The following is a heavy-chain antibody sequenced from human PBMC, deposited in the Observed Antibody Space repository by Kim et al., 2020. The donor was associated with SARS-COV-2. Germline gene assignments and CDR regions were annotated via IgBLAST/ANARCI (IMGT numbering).Heavy chain of an antibody. CDR1: GFTFSSYG. CDR3: AKPRVGSVGASYYYGMDV. Sequence: GGSLRLSCAASGFTFSSYGMHWVRQAPGKGLEWVAVIWYDGSNKYYADSVKGRFTISRDNSKNTLYLQMNSLRAEDTAVYYCAKPRVGSVGASYYYGMDVWGQGTTVTVSS. CDR2: IWYDGSNK. V-gene: IGHV3-33*06. D-gene: IGHD1-26*01. J-gene: IGHJ6*02.